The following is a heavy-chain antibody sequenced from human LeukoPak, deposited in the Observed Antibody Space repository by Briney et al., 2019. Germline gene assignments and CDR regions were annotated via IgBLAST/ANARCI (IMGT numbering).Heavy chain of an antibody. J-gene: IGHJ3*02. CDR1: GFTFSSYS. CDR2: ISSSSSYI. D-gene: IGHD4-17*01. CDR3: ARGFAVTTGDDAFDI. V-gene: IGHV3-21*01. Sequence: KTGGSLRLSCAASGFTFSSYSMNWVRQAPGKGLEWVSSISSSSSYIYYADSVKGRFTISRDNAKNSLYLQMNSLRAEDTAVYYCARGFAVTTGDDAFDIWGQGTMVTVSS.